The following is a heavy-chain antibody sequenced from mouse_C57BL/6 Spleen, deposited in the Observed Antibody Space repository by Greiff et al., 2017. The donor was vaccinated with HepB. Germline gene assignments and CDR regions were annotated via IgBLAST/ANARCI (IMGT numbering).Heavy chain of an antibody. J-gene: IGHJ1*03. CDR3: TDYYGSSYWYFDV. V-gene: IGHV6-3*01. D-gene: IGHD1-1*01. Sequence: DVKLVESGGGLLQPGGSMKLSCVASGFTFSNYWMNWVRQSPEKGLEWVAQIRLKSDNYATHYAESVKGRFTISRDDSKSSVYLQMNNLRAEDTGIYYCTDYYGSSYWYFDVWGTGTTVTVSS. CDR2: IRLKSDNYAT. CDR1: GFTFSNYW.